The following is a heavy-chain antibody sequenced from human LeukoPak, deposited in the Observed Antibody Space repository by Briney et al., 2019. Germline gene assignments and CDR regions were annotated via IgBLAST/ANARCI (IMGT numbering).Heavy chain of an antibody. J-gene: IGHJ6*02. D-gene: IGHD6-13*01. V-gene: IGHV4-31*03. CDR3: ARDMAAAGPPGGMDV. CDR2: IYYSGNT. Sequence: PSQTLSLTCTVSGGSISSGGYYWSWIRQHPGKGLEWIGYIYYSGNTYYNPSLKSRVTISVDTSKNQFSLKLSSVTAADTAVYYCARDMAAAGPPGGMDVWGQGTTVTVFS. CDR1: GGSISSGGYY.